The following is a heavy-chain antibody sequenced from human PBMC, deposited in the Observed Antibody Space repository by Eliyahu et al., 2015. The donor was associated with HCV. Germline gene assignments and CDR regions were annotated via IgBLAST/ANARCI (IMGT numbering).Heavy chain of an antibody. Sequence: QVQLVQSGAEVKKPGASVKVSCKASGYTFTSYGISWVRQAPGQGLEWMGWVSAYNGNTNYAQKLQGRVTMTTDTSTSTAYMELRSLRSDDTAVYYCARDHYDFWSGYYGGKTFFDYWGQGTLVTVSS. D-gene: IGHD3-3*01. V-gene: IGHV1-18*01. CDR2: VSAYNGNT. J-gene: IGHJ4*02. CDR3: ARDHYDFWSGYYGGKTFFDY. CDR1: GYTFTSYG.